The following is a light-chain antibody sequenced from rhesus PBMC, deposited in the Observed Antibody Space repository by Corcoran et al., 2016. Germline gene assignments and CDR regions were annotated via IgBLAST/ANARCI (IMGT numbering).Light chain of an antibody. V-gene: IGKV2-62*02. CDR2: KVS. CDR1: QSLIHSDGNTS. J-gene: IGKJ3*01. CDR3: GQGTKVPFT. Sequence: DVVMTQSPLSLPITPGQPASISCRSSQSLIHSDGNTSLSWYQQQPGQPPRLLIYKVSNRYSGVPDRFSGSGAGTDFTLKISRVEAEDVGVYYCGQGTKVPFTFGPGTKLDIK.